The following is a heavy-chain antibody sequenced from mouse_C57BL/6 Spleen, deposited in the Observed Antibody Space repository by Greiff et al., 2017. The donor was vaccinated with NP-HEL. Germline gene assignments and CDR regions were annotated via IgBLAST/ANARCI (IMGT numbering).Heavy chain of an antibody. J-gene: IGHJ2*01. CDR2: INPNNGGT. CDR3: ATHYYGSSGYFDY. Sequence: EVQLQQSGPELVKPGASVKMSCKASGYTFTDYNMHWVKQSHGKSLEWIGYINPNNGGTSYNQKFKGKATLTVNKSSSTAYMELRSLTSEDSAVYYCATHYYGSSGYFDYWGQGTTLTVSS. V-gene: IGHV1-22*01. D-gene: IGHD1-1*01. CDR1: GYTFTDYN.